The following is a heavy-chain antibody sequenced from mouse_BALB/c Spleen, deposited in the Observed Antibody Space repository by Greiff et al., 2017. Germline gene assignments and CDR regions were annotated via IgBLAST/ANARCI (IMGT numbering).Heavy chain of an antibody. CDR2: INPSSGYT. Sequence: VQLQQSAAELARPGASVKMSCKASGYTFTSYTMHWVNQRPGQGLEWIGYINPSSGYTEYNQKFKDKTTLTADKSSSTAYMQLSSLTSEDSAVYYCARPWFAYWGQGTLVTVSA. CDR3: ARPWFAY. V-gene: IGHV1-4*02. CDR1: GYTFTSYT. J-gene: IGHJ3*01.